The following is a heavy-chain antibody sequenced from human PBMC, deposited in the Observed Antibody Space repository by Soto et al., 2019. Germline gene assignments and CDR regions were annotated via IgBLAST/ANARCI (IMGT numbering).Heavy chain of an antibody. V-gene: IGHV1-2*04. D-gene: IGHD2-21*02. CDR1: GYTFTGYY. Sequence: ASVKVSCKASGYTFTGYYMHWVRQAPGQGLEWMGWINPNSGGTNYAQKFQGWVTMTRDTSISTAYMELSRLRSDDTAVYYCARDGHIMTADAFDIWGQGTMVTVSS. CDR3: ARDGHIMTADAFDI. CDR2: INPNSGGT. J-gene: IGHJ3*02.